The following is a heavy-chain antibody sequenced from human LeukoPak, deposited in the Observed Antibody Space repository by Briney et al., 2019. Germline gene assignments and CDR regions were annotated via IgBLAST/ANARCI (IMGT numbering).Heavy chain of an antibody. J-gene: IGHJ3*02. V-gene: IGHV1-2*02. CDR1: GYTFTGYY. CDR3: ARGRNSGSTSPLVSYDAFDI. CDR2: INPNSGGT. Sequence: ASVKVSCKASGYTFTGYYMHWVRQAPGQGLEWMGWINPNSGGTNYAQKFQGRVTMTRDTSISTAYMELSRLRSDDTAVYYCARGRNSGSTSPLVSYDAFDIWGQGTMVTVSS. D-gene: IGHD2-2*01.